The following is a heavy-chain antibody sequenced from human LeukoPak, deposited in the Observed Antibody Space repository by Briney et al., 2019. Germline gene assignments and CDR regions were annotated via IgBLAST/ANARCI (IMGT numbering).Heavy chain of an antibody. J-gene: IGHJ6*02. V-gene: IGHV3-66*01. CDR2: VYSGGST. D-gene: IGHD2/OR15-2a*01. CDR3: AKDVLTFPSYGMDV. Sequence: PGGSLRLSCAASGFTVSSNYMSWVRQAPGKGLEWVPVVYSGGSTFYADSVKGRFTISRDTSKNTLFLQMNSLRAEDTAVYYCAKDVLTFPSYGMDVWGQGTTVTVSS. CDR1: GFTVSSNY.